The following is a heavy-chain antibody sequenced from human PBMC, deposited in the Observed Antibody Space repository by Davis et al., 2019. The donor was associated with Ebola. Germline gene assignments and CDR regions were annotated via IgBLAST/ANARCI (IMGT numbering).Heavy chain of an antibody. CDR1: GGSVSSGSYY. D-gene: IGHD6-13*01. CDR3: TSRRRLLAAAGSSRWFDP. J-gene: IGHJ5*02. CDR2: IYYSGST. V-gene: IGHV4-61*01. Sequence: MPSETLSLTCTVSGGSVSSGSYYWSWIRQPPEKGLEWVGYIYYSGSTNCNPSLKSRVTISVDTSKNQFSLKLSSVTAADTAVYYCTSRRRLLAAAGSSRWFDPWGQGTLVTVSS.